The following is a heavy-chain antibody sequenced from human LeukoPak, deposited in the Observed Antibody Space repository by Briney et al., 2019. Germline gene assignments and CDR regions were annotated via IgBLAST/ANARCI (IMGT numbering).Heavy chain of an antibody. J-gene: IGHJ4*02. CDR2: ISSSSSTI. Sequence: GGSLRLSCAASGFTLSSSSMHWVRQAPGKGLEWVSYISSSSSTIYYADSVKGRFTISRDNAKNSLYLQMNSLTAEDTAVYYCARDEYCSSASCYSTGDYWGQGTLVTVSS. CDR3: ARDEYCSSASCYSTGDY. V-gene: IGHV3-48*01. CDR1: GFTLSSSS. D-gene: IGHD2-2*01.